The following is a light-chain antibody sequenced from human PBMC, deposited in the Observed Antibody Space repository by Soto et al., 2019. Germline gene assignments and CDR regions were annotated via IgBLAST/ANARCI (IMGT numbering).Light chain of an antibody. J-gene: IGKJ4*01. CDR3: QPRSNWPT. V-gene: IGKV3-11*01. CDR1: QSVSSY. Sequence: EIVLTQSPATLSLSPGERATLSCRASQSVSSYLAWYQQKPGQAPRLLIYDASNRATGIPARFSGSGSGTDFTLTISSLEPEDFAVYYCQPRSNWPTCGGGTKVEIK. CDR2: DAS.